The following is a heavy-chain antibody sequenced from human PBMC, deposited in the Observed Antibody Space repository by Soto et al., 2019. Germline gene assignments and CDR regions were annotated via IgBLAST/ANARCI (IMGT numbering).Heavy chain of an antibody. J-gene: IGHJ6*02. Sequence: ASVKVSCKASGYTFTGYYMHWVRQAPGQGLEWMGWINPNSGGTNYAQKFQGRVTMTRDTSISTAYMELSRLRSDDTAVYYCARADSVGAHYYYYGMDVWGQGTTVTVSS. CDR3: ARADSVGAHYYYYGMDV. CDR1: GYTFTGYY. CDR2: INPNSGGT. D-gene: IGHD1-26*01. V-gene: IGHV1-2*02.